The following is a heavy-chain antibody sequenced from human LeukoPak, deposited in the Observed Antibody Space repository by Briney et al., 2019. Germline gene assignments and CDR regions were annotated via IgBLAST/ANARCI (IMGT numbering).Heavy chain of an antibody. J-gene: IGHJ6*02. V-gene: IGHV3-23*01. CDR3: AKVLTAMVINYYYGMDV. D-gene: IGHD5-18*01. Sequence: GGSLRLSCAASGLTFSSYAMSWVRQAPGKGLEWVSAISGSGGSTYYADSVKGRFTISRDNSKNTLYLQMNSLRAEDTAVYYCAKVLTAMVINYYYGMDVWGQGTTVTVSS. CDR2: ISGSGGST. CDR1: GLTFSSYA.